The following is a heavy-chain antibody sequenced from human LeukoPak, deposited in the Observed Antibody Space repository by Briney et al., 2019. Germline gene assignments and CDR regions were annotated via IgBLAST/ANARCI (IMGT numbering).Heavy chain of an antibody. Sequence: GGSLRLSCAASGFTFDDYAMHWVRQAPGKGLEWVSLISGDGGSTYYADSVKGRFTISRDNAKNSLYLQMNSLRAEDTAVYYCASSLGTGDIDYWGQGTLVTVSS. J-gene: IGHJ4*02. V-gene: IGHV3-43*02. D-gene: IGHD7-27*01. CDR2: ISGDGGST. CDR3: ASSLGTGDIDY. CDR1: GFTFDDYA.